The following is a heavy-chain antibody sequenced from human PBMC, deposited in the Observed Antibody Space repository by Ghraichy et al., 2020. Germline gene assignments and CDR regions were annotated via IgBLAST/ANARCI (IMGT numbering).Heavy chain of an antibody. Sequence: GGSLRLSCAASGFTFSSYWMHWVRQAPGKGLVWVSRINSDGSSTSYADSVKGRFTISRDNAKNTLYLQMNSLRAEDTAVYYCARDGSGVYPPPNDRSGFDYWGQGTLVTVSS. CDR3: ARDGSGVYPPPNDRSGFDY. CDR1: GFTFSSYW. D-gene: IGHD6-19*01. J-gene: IGHJ4*02. CDR2: INSDGSST. V-gene: IGHV3-74*01.